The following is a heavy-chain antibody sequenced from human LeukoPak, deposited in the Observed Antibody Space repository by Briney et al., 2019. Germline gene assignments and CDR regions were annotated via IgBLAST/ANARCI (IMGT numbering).Heavy chain of an antibody. D-gene: IGHD3-3*01. CDR1: GFSLSTSGVG. Sequence: SGPTLVNPTQTLTLTCTFSGFSLSTSGVGVGWIRQPPGKALEWLALIYWNDDKRYSPSLKSRLTITKDTSKNQVVLTMTNMDPVDTATYYCAHVRITIFGVETQGDAFDIWGQGTMVTVSS. J-gene: IGHJ3*02. V-gene: IGHV2-5*01. CDR2: IYWNDDK. CDR3: AHVRITIFGVETQGDAFDI.